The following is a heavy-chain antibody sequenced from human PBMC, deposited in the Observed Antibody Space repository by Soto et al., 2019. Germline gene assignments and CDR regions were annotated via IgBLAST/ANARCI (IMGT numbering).Heavy chain of an antibody. Sequence: EEQLLQSGGGLVQPGGSLRLSCAASEFILTNYAMTWVRQAPGKGLEWVSSIIASGGTTKDADSVKGRFTISRDYSKNTLYLQMNSLRSEDPATYYCAKGGVNPWHFDLWGRGNLVTVSS. CDR3: AKGGVNPWHFDL. CDR1: EFILTNYA. J-gene: IGHJ2*01. V-gene: IGHV3-23*01. CDR2: IIASGGTT.